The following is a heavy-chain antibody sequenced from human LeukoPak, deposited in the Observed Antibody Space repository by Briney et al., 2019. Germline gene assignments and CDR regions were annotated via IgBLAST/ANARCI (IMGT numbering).Heavy chain of an antibody. CDR1: GFTFSSDA. CDR2: ISSNGGST. CDR3: ARGPYGGNSIQPFDY. V-gene: IGHV3-64*01. J-gene: IGHJ4*02. Sequence: PGGSLRLSCAASGFTFSSDAMLWVRQAPGKGLEYFSAISSNGGSTYYANSVKGRFTISRDNSKNTLYLQMGSLRAEDMAVYYCARGPYGGNSIQPFDYWGQGTLVTVSS. D-gene: IGHD4-23*01.